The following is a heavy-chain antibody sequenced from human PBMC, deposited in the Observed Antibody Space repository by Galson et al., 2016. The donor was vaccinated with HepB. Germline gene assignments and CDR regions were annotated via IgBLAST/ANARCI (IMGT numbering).Heavy chain of an antibody. J-gene: IGHJ6*02. V-gene: IGHV1-69*13. CDR3: ATKPRYCSGENCYYYGMDV. Sequence: SVNVSCKASGGTFITYAISWVRQAPGQGLEWMGGIVPMFNIVKYAQKFQGRVTLTADESTSTAYMELSSLRSQDTAVDYCATKPRYCSGENCYYYGMDVWGQGTAVTVSS. CDR2: IVPMFNIV. D-gene: IGHD2-15*01. CDR1: GGTFITYA.